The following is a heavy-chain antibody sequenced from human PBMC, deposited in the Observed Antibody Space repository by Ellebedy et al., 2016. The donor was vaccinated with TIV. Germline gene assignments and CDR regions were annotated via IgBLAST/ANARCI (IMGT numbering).Heavy chain of an antibody. V-gene: IGHV3-9*01. CDR2: ISWNSGSI. CDR3: VRGGVDY. CDR1: GFTFDDYA. J-gene: IGHJ4*02. D-gene: IGHD3-16*01. Sequence: SLKISXAASGFTFDDYAMHWVRQAPGKGLEWVSGISWNSGSIGYADSVKGRFTISRDNAKNSLYLQMNSLRAEDTAVYYCVRGGVDYWGQGTLVTVSS.